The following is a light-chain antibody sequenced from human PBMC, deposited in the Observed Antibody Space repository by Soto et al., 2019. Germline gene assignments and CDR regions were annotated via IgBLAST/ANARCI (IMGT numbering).Light chain of an antibody. CDR1: SSNIGSNT. CDR2: RTN. J-gene: IGLJ1*01. Sequence: QSVLTQPPSVSGTPGQRVTISCSGRSSNIGSNTVNWYQHLPGTAPKLLIYRTNQRPSGVPERFSASKSGTSASLAISGLRSEDEADYYCAAWDDSLSGLVFGTGTKLTVL. CDR3: AAWDDSLSGLV. V-gene: IGLV1-47*01.